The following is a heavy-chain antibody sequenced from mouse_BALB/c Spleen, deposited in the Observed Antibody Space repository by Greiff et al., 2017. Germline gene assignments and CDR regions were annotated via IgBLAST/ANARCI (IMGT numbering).Heavy chain of an antibody. V-gene: IGHV5-4*02. CDR3: AREGGNHGEFDY. Sequence: EVKLMESGGGLVKPGGSLKLSCAASGFTFSDYYMYWVRQTPEKRLEWVATISDGGSYTYYPDSVKGRFTISRDNAKNNLYLQMSSLKSEDTAMYYCAREGGNHGEFDYWGQGTTLTVSS. J-gene: IGHJ2*01. D-gene: IGHD2-1*01. CDR1: GFTFSDYY. CDR2: ISDGGSYT.